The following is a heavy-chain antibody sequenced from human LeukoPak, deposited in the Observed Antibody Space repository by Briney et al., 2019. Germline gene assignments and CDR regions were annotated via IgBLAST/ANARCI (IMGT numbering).Heavy chain of an antibody. CDR1: GFTFSDSA. D-gene: IGHD1-26*01. V-gene: IGHV3-73*01. Sequence: GGSLRLSCVASGFTFSDSAIHWVRQSSGKGLEWIGHMDKETNLYATALAASVKGRFTVSRDDSRNTAYLHMNSLKTEDTALYYCTRDSGTYNWFDPWGQGTLVTVSS. J-gene: IGHJ5*02. CDR2: MDKETNLYAT. CDR3: TRDSGTYNWFDP.